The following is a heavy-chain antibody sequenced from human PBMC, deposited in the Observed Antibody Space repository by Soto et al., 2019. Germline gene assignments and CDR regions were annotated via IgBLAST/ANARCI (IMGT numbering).Heavy chain of an antibody. CDR2: IKQDGSEK. D-gene: IGHD4-17*01. CDR3: ARDQQGAVYGDYFESDY. CDR1: GFTFSSYW. V-gene: IGHV3-7*01. Sequence: EVQLVESGGGLVQPGGSLRLSCAASGFTFSSYWMSWVRQAPGKGLEWVANIKQDGSEKYYVDSVKGRFTISRDNAKNSLYLQMNSLRAEDTAVYYCARDQQGAVYGDYFESDYWGQGTLVTVSS. J-gene: IGHJ4*02.